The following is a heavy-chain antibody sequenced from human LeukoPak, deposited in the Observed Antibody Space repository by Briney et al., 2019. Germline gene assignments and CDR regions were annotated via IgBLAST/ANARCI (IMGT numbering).Heavy chain of an antibody. CDR1: GFTFDDYA. Sequence: SLRLSCAASGFTFDDYAMHWVRQAPGKGLEWVSGISWNSGSIGYADSVKGRFTISRDNAKNSLYLQMNRLSAEDTALYYCVVATISSFDYWGQGTLVTVSS. CDR2: ISWNSGSI. V-gene: IGHV3-9*01. CDR3: VVATISSFDY. J-gene: IGHJ4*02. D-gene: IGHD5-12*01.